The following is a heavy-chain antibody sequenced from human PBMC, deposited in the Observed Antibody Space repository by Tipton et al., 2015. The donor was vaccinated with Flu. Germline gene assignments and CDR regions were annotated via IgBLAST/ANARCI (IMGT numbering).Heavy chain of an antibody. Sequence: SLRLSCAASGFTFSSYWMHWVRQAPGKGLVWVSRINSDGSSTSYADSVKGRFTISRDNAKNTLYLQMNSLRAEDTAVYYCARGPIGYSFDYWGQGTLVTVSS. CDR1: GFTFSSYW. D-gene: IGHD3-22*01. J-gene: IGHJ4*02. V-gene: IGHV3-74*01. CDR2: INSDGSST. CDR3: ARGPIGYSFDY.